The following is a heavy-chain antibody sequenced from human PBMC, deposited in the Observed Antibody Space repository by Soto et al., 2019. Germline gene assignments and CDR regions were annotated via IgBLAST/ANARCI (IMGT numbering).Heavy chain of an antibody. Sequence: QVQLVQSGAEVKKPGSSVKVSCKASGGTFSSYAISWVRQAPGQGLEWMGGIIPIFGTANYAQKFQGRVTITADESTSTAYMELSSLRSEDTAVYYCARVLRIAARPDYYYGMDVWGQGTTVTVSS. CDR1: GGTFSSYA. J-gene: IGHJ6*02. CDR2: IIPIFGTA. V-gene: IGHV1-69*01. CDR3: ARVLRIAARPDYYYGMDV. D-gene: IGHD6-6*01.